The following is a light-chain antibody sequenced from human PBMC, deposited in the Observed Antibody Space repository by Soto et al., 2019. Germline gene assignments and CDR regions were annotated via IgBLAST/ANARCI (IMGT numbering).Light chain of an antibody. CDR1: SSDVGGYNY. CDR2: DVT. V-gene: IGLV2-14*03. Sequence: QSALTQPASVSGSPGQSIAISCTGTSSDVGGYNYVSWYQQHSGKAPKLMIYDVTTRPSGVSNRFSGSKSGNTAALTISGLQAEDEADYYCSSYTRDTTGVFGTGTKVTVL. J-gene: IGLJ1*01. CDR3: SSYTRDTTGV.